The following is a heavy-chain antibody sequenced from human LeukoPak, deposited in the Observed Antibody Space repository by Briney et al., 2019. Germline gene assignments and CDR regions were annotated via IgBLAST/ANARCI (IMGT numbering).Heavy chain of an antibody. CDR3: IGSGGWPGY. J-gene: IGHJ4*02. CDR2: IASDGST. Sequence: GGSLRLSCAASGFTFSSYWMHWVRQAPGKGLVWVSRIASDGSTVYADSVKGRFTISRDNAKDTVYLQMNSLRVEDTAVYYCIGSGGWPGYWGQGTLVTISS. CDR1: GFTFSSYW. D-gene: IGHD1-26*01. V-gene: IGHV3-74*01.